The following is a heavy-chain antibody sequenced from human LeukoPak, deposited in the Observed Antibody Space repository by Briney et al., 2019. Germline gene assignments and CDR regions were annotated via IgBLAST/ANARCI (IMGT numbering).Heavy chain of an antibody. CDR3: ASLLDYGDASAFDY. D-gene: IGHD4-17*01. Sequence: GASVKVSCKASGGTFNSYAISWVRQAPGQGLEWMGGIIPIFGTTNYAQQFQGRVTIITDESTSTAYMELSGLRSEDTAVYYCASLLDYGDASAFDYWGQGTLVTVSS. J-gene: IGHJ4*02. V-gene: IGHV1-69*05. CDR1: GGTFNSYA. CDR2: IIPIFGTT.